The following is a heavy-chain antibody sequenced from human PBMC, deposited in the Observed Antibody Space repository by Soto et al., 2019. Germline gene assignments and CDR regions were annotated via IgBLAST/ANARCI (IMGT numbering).Heavy chain of an antibody. J-gene: IGHJ5*02. CDR2: INHSGST. D-gene: IGHD2-8*01. V-gene: IGHV4-34*01. CDR1: GGSFSGYY. CDR3: ARGRPPRMQPQNPKNWFDP. Sequence: QVQLQQWGAGLLKPSETLSLTCAVYGGSFSGYYWSWIRQPPGKGLEWIGEINHSGSTNYNPSLKSRVTISVDTSKNQFSLKLSSVTAADTAVYYCARGRPPRMQPQNPKNWFDPWGQGTLVTVSS.